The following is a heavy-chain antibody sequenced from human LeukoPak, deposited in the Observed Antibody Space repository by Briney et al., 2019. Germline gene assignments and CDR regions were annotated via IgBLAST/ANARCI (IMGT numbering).Heavy chain of an antibody. Sequence: PSQTLSLTCIVSGGSISSGDYYWSWIRQPPGKGLEWIGYIYHSGSTYYNPSLKSRATISASTSKNQFPLNLSSVTAADTAVYYCARPSTAARPANAFDIWGQGTMVTVSS. CDR1: GGSISSGDYY. V-gene: IGHV4-30-4*01. D-gene: IGHD6-6*01. CDR3: ARPSTAARPANAFDI. CDR2: IYHSGST. J-gene: IGHJ3*02.